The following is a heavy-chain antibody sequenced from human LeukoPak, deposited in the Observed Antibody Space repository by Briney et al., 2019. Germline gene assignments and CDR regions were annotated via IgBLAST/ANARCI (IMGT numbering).Heavy chain of an antibody. CDR3: ANEIRPNDY. Sequence: PGGSLRLSCAASGFTFSSHAMTWVRQAPGRGLQWVSSISISGDSTYYADSVKGRSTISGDNSKNTLYLQMNSLRADDTAVYYCANEIRPNDYWGQGTLVTVSS. J-gene: IGHJ4*02. CDR2: ISISGDST. V-gene: IGHV3-23*01. CDR1: GFTFSSHA.